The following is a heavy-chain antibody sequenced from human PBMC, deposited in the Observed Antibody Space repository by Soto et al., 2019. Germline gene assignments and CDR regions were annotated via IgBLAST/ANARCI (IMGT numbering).Heavy chain of an antibody. J-gene: IGHJ4*02. CDR1: GGSISSGGYY. V-gene: IGHV4-31*03. Sequence: PSETLSLTCTVSGGSISSGGYYWSWIRQHPGKGLEWIGYIFYSGTTYYNPSLKSRVTISVDTSKNQFSLKLSSVTAADTAVYYCARRYGASFDYWGQGTLVTVSS. CDR3: ARRYGASFDY. D-gene: IGHD4-17*01. CDR2: IFYSGTT.